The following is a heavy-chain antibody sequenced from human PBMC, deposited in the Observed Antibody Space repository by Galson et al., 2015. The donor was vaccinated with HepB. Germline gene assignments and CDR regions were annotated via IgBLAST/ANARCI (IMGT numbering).Heavy chain of an antibody. Sequence: ETLSLTCTVSGGSISSSSYYWGWIRQPPGKGLEWIGSIYYSGSTYYNPSLKSRVTISVDTSKNQFSLKLSSVTAADTAVYYCASSPRLRITMVRGVNPKPNWFDPWGQGTLVTVSP. CDR3: ASSPRLRITMVRGVNPKPNWFDP. CDR1: GGSISSSSYY. V-gene: IGHV4-39*01. J-gene: IGHJ5*02. D-gene: IGHD3-10*01. CDR2: IYYSGST.